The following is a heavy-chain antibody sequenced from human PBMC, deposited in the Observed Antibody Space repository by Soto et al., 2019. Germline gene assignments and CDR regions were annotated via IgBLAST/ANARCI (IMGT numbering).Heavy chain of an antibody. Sequence: GESLKISCKGSGYNFTTLWIGWVRQVPGKGLEWMGIIYPGDSETKYSPDFEGQVTISADRSTNTAYLQWRSLRASDTAMYYCARLGFPGAIYFDSWGLGTLVTASS. V-gene: IGHV5-51*01. J-gene: IGHJ4*02. CDR2: IYPGDSET. CDR3: ARLGFPGAIYFDS. CDR1: GYNFTTLW.